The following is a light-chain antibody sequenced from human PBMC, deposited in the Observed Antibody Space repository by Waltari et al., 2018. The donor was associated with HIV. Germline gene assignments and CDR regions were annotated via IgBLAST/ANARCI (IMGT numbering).Light chain of an antibody. J-gene: IGLJ3*02. CDR2: EVN. V-gene: IGLV2-8*01. CDR1: SSDVGGSKY. Sequence: QSALTQPPSASGSPGQSVTISCTGTSSDVGGSKYVSWYQQHPGKAPKLMIYEVNRPPPEVPDRFSGSKSANTASLTVSGLQADDEADYYCNSYAGSNNWVFGGGTKLTVL. CDR3: NSYAGSNNWV.